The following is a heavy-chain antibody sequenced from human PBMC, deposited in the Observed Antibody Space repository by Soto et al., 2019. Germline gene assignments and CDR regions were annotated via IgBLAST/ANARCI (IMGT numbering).Heavy chain of an antibody. V-gene: IGHV4-4*02. CDR1: GGSIDNSDR. CDR2: IYHGGKI. J-gene: IGHJ4*02. D-gene: IGHD2-8*01. Sequence: QVQLQESGPGLVKPSGTLSLTCAVSGGSIDNSDRWNWVRQSPEKGLEWIGEIYHGGKIIYNPSLKSRVTISMDKSKNQFSLNLFSVTAADTAVYYCARDHKYGDNWAFDYWGQRALVTVSS. CDR3: ARDHKYGDNWAFDY.